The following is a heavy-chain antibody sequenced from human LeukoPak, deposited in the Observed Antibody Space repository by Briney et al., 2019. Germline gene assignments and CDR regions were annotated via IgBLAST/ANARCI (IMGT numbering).Heavy chain of an antibody. V-gene: IGHV3-74*01. CDR1: GFTFSSYW. CDR2: INSDGSST. Sequence: PGGSLRLSCAASGFTFSSYWMHWVRQAPGKGLVWVSRINSDGSSTSYADSVKGRFTISRDNAKNTLYLQMNSLRAEDTAVYYCARVMGYSSGWEFDYWGQGTLVTVSS. J-gene: IGHJ4*02. CDR3: ARVMGYSSGWEFDY. D-gene: IGHD6-19*01.